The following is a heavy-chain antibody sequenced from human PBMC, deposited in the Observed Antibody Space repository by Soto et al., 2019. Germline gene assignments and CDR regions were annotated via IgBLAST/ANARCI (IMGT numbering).Heavy chain of an antibody. J-gene: IGHJ6*02. CDR1: GGTFSSYA. D-gene: IGHD2-2*01. Sequence: HVQLVQSGAEVKKPGSSVKVSCKASGGTFSSYAISWVRQAPGQGLEWMGGIIPISGTANYAQKFQGRVTITADESTSTAYMELSSLRSEDTAVYYCARSQGSSTSLEIYYYYYNGMDVWGQGTTVTVSS. CDR2: IIPISGTA. V-gene: IGHV1-69*01. CDR3: ARSQGSSTSLEIYYYYYNGMDV.